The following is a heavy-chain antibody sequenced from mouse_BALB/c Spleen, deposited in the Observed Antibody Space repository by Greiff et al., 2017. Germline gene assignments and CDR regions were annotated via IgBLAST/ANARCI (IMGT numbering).Heavy chain of an antibody. D-gene: IGHD1-1*01. J-gene: IGHJ4*01. V-gene: IGHV1-87*01. Sequence: VKLVESGAELARPGASVKLSCKASGYTFTSYWMQWVKQRPGQGLEWIGAIYPGDGDTRYTQKFKGKATLTADKSSSTAYMQLSSLASEDSAVYYCARWGFTTVVPYYAMDYWGQGTSVTVSS. CDR1: GYTFTSYW. CDR2: IYPGDGDT. CDR3: ARWGFTTVVPYYAMDY.